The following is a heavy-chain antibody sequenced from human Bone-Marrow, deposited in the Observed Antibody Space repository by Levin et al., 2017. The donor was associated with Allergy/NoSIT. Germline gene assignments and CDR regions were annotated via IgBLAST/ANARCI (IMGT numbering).Heavy chain of an antibody. CDR2: IAYDGTYK. J-gene: IGHJ4*02. Sequence: GESLKISCAASGFTFSSYGMLWVRQAPGKGLEWVAFIAYDGTYKVYGDSVKGRFTVSRDNSKNTLYLQMNSLRAEDTAVYYCAKDRYTMVRGLPADWGQGPLVTVSS. D-gene: IGHD3-10*01. V-gene: IGHV3-30*18. CDR1: GFTFSSYG. CDR3: AKDRYTMVRGLPAD.